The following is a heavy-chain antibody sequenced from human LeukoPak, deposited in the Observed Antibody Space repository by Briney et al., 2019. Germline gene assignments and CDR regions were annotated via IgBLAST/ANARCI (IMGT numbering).Heavy chain of an antibody. CDR1: GGSISSSSYY. J-gene: IGHJ5*02. D-gene: IGHD3-22*01. CDR2: IYYSGST. CDR3: ARESYYDSSGYYNWFDP. Sequence: SETLSLTCTVSGGSISSSSYYWGWIRQPPGKGLEWIGSIYYSGSTYYNPSLKSRVTISVDTSKNQFSLKLSSVTAADTAVYYCARESYYDSSGYYNWFDPWGQGTLVTVSS. V-gene: IGHV4-39*07.